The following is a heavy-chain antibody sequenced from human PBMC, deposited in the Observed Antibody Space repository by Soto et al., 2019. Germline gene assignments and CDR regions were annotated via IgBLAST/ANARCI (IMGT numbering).Heavy chain of an antibody. J-gene: IGHJ4*02. D-gene: IGHD3-9*01. Sequence: QVQLVQSGAEVKKPGASVKVSCKASGYTFTSYGISCVRQAPGQGLEWMGWISAYNGNTNYAQKLQGRVTMTTDTSTSTAYMELRSLRSDDTAVYYCARAEPYYDILTGYSLFDYWGQGTLVTVSS. V-gene: IGHV1-18*01. CDR3: ARAEPYYDILTGYSLFDY. CDR1: GYTFTSYG. CDR2: ISAYNGNT.